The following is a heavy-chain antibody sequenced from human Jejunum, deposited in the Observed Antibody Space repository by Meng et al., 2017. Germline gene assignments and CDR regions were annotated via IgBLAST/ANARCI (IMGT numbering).Heavy chain of an antibody. CDR3: GRDLYGGGLDV. CDR2: ISDDESRK. CDR1: GATFHYYA. V-gene: IGHV3-30*01. Sequence: GESLKISCADSGATFHYYAMHWVRQAPGKGLEWVAAISDDESRKHYVDSVKGRFTISRDNSKSTLYLQMDSLRPEETAMYFCGRDLYGGGLDVWGQGTTVTVSS. J-gene: IGHJ6*02. D-gene: IGHD2-8*01.